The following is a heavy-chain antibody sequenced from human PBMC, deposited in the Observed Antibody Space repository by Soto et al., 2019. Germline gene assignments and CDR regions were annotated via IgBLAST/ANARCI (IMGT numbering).Heavy chain of an antibody. CDR3: ARDILSGGAYPDS. Sequence: GGSLRLSCAASGFTFSTYTMNWVRQAPGKGLEWISSISSGSSYIYYAGSVKGRFTISRDNAKNSLFLQMDSLRADDTAVYYCARDILSGGAYPDSWGQGTKVTVSS. J-gene: IGHJ5*01. V-gene: IGHV3-21*01. CDR2: ISSGSSYI. CDR1: GFTFSTYT. D-gene: IGHD3-10*01.